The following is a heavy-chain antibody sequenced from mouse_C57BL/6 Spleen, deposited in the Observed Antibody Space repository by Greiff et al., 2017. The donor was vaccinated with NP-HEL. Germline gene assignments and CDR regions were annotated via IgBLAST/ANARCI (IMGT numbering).Heavy chain of an antibody. J-gene: IGHJ3*01. CDR1: GYTFTSYW. D-gene: IGHD2-4*01. V-gene: IGHV1-55*01. Sequence: QVQLQQPGAELVKPGASVKMSCKASGYTFTSYWITWVKQRPGQGLEWIGDIYPGSGSTNYNEKFKSKATLTVDTSSSTAYMQLSSLTSEDSAVYYCASGGDYGGWFDYWGQGTLVTVSA. CDR2: IYPGSGST. CDR3: ASGGDYGGWFDY.